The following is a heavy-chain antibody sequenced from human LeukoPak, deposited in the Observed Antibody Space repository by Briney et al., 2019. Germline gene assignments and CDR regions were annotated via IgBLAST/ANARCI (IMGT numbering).Heavy chain of an antibody. CDR1: GFTFSSYG. CDR2: IRYDGSNK. CDR3: AIRYYYGSGG. Sequence: PGGSLRLSCAASGFTFSSYGVHWVRQAPGKGLEWVAFIRYDGSNKYYADSVKGRFTISRDNSKNTLYLQMNSLRAEDTAVYYCAIRYYYGSGGWGQGTLVTVSS. V-gene: IGHV3-30*02. J-gene: IGHJ4*02. D-gene: IGHD3-10*01.